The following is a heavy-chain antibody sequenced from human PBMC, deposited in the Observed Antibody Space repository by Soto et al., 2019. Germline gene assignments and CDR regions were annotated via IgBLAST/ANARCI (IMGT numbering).Heavy chain of an antibody. CDR2: ISGSGGST. CDR1: GFTFSSYA. D-gene: IGHD6-13*01. J-gene: IGHJ4*02. V-gene: IGHV3-23*01. CDR3: ATDRRGSSWYFEY. Sequence: EVQLLESGGGLVQPGGSLRLSCAASGFTFSSYAMSWVRQAPGKGLEWVSAISGSGGSTYYADSVKGRFTISRDNSKNTLYLQMNRLRAEDTAVYYCATDRRGSSWYFEYWGQGTLVTVSS.